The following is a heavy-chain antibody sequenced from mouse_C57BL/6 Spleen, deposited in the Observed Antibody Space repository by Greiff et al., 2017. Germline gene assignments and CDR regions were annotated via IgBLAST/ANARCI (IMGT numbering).Heavy chain of an antibody. J-gene: IGHJ2*01. CDR3: ARCYYGSSYPPFDY. D-gene: IGHD1-1*01. CDR2: IYPGSGST. CDR1: GYTFTSYW. V-gene: IGHV1-55*01. Sequence: QVQLKQPGAELVKPGASVKMSCKASGYTFTSYWITCVKQRPGQGLEWIGDIYPGSGSTNYNEKFKSKATLTVDTSSSTAYMQLSSLTSEDSAVYYCARCYYGSSYPPFDYWGQGTTLTVSS.